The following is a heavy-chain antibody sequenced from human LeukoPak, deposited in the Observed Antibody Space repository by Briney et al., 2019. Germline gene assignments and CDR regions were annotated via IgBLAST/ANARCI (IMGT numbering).Heavy chain of an antibody. D-gene: IGHD1-14*01. J-gene: IGHJ5*02. CDR3: ARGGLTAHNNWFDP. CDR2: IYSGGST. Sequence: GGSLRLSCAASGFTVSSNYMSWVRQAPGKGLEWVSVIYSGGSTYYAESGKGRFTISRDNSKNTLYLQMNSLRAEDTAGDYCARGGLTAHNNWFDPWGQGTLVTVSS. V-gene: IGHV3-66*02. CDR1: GFTVSSNY.